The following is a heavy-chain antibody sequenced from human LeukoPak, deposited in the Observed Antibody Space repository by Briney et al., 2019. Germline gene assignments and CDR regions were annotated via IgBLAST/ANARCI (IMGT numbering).Heavy chain of an antibody. D-gene: IGHD6-6*01. CDR3: AREGMSLWQLGTDRDAFDI. J-gene: IGHJ3*02. V-gene: IGHV3-48*01. CDR1: GFTFSSYS. Sequence: PGGSLRLSCATSGFTFSSYSMNWVRQAPGKGLEWVSYISSSSSTIYYADSVKGRFTISRDNAKNSLYLQMNSLRAEDTAVYYCAREGMSLWQLGTDRDAFDIWGQGTMVTVSS. CDR2: ISSSSSTI.